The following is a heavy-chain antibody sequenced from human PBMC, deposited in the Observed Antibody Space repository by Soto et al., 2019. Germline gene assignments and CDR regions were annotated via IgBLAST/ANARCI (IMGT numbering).Heavy chain of an antibody. CDR2: IYSGGST. CDR3: ARVGLDIVLVPAEDGMDV. J-gene: IGHJ6*02. CDR1: GFTVSSNY. Sequence: EVQLVESGGGLVQPGGSLRLSCAASGFTVSSNYMSWVRQAPGKGLEWVSVIYSGGSTYYADSVKGRFTISRDNSKNTLYLQMNSLRAEDTAVYYCARVGLDIVLVPAEDGMDVWGQGTTVTVSS. V-gene: IGHV3-66*01. D-gene: IGHD2-2*01.